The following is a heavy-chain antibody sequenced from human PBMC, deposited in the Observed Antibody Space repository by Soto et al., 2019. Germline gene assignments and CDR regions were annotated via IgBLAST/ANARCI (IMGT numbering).Heavy chain of an antibody. CDR2: ISYDGSNK. D-gene: IGHD2-2*02. CDR3: AKDSPSYTTSPFYFDS. V-gene: IGHV3-30*18. J-gene: IGHJ4*02. CDR1: GFTFSSYG. Sequence: GGSLRLSCAASGFTFSSYGMHWVRQAPGKGLEWVAVISYDGSNKYYADSAKGRFTISRDNSKNTLYLQMNSLRADDTAVFYCAKDSPSYTTSPFYFDSWGQGTLVTVSS.